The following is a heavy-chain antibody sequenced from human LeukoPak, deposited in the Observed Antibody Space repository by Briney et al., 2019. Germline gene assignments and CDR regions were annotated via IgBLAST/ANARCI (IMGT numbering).Heavy chain of an antibody. Sequence: GGSLRLSCAASGFTFSSYAMSWVRQAPGKGLEWVSAISGSGGSTYYADSVKGRFTISRDNSKNTLYLQMNSLRAEDTAVYYCAKDQRPPRLYYYDSSGPFDYWGQGTLVTVSS. CDR2: ISGSGGST. V-gene: IGHV3-23*01. CDR1: GFTFSSYA. D-gene: IGHD3-22*01. CDR3: AKDQRPPRLYYYDSSGPFDY. J-gene: IGHJ4*02.